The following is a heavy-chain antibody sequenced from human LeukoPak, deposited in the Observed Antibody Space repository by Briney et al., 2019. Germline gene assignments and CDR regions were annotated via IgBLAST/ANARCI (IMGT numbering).Heavy chain of an antibody. V-gene: IGHV1-58*01. CDR3: AAAGVGAEGAFDI. CDR1: GFTFTSSA. Sequence: SVKVSCKASGFTFTSSAVQWVRQARGQRLEWIGWIVVGSGNTNYAQKFQERVTITRDMSTSTAYMELSSLRSEDTAVYYCAAAGVGAEGAFDIWGQGTMVTVSS. J-gene: IGHJ3*02. D-gene: IGHD1-26*01. CDR2: IVVGSGNT.